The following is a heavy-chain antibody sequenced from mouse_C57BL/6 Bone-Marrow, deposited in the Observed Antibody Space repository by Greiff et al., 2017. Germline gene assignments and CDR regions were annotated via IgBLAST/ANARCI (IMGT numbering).Heavy chain of an antibody. Sequence: QVQLQQSGAELMKPGASVKLSCKATGYTFTGYWIEWVKQRPGHGLEWIGEILPGSGSTNYNEKFKGKATFTADTSSSTAYMELRSLTSEDSAVYFCAREGYYGSSDYWGQGTTLTVSS. J-gene: IGHJ2*01. CDR2: ILPGSGST. D-gene: IGHD1-1*01. CDR1: GYTFTGYW. CDR3: AREGYYGSSDY. V-gene: IGHV1-9*01.